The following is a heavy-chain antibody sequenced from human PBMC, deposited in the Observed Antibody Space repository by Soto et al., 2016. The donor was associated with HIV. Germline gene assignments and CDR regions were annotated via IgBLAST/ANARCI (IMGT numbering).Heavy chain of an antibody. CDR1: GFTFSSYS. Sequence: EVQLVESGGGLVQPGGSLRLSCAASGFTFSSYSMNWVRQAPGKGLEWVSYISESSSPIYYADSVKGRFTISRGNAKNSLYLQMNSLRAEDTAVYYCAVRVGNYYSGGYYFDYWGQGTLVTVSS. D-gene: IGHD1-26*01. CDR2: ISESSSPI. CDR3: AVRVGNYYSGGYYFDY. J-gene: IGHJ4*02. V-gene: IGHV3-48*01.